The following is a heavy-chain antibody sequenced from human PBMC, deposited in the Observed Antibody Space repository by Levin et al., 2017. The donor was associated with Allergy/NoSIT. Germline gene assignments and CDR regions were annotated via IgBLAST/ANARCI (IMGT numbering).Heavy chain of an antibody. CDR3: ARDQSASNYYNWFDP. V-gene: IGHV1-69*01. Sequence: KISCKASGGTFSSYAISWVRQAPGQGLEWMGGIIPIFGTANYAQKFQGRVTITADESTSTAYMELSSLRSEDTAVYYCARDQSASNYYNWFDPWGQGTLVTVSS. J-gene: IGHJ5*02. CDR1: GGTFSSYA. CDR2: IIPIFGTA. D-gene: IGHD4-11*01.